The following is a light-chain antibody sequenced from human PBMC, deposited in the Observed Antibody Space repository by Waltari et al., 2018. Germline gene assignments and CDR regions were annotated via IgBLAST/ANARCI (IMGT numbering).Light chain of an antibody. Sequence: EIVITQSPVTLSVSPGERATLSCRASQRFSNNLAWYQQKPGQAPRLLMYGASTRATGIPARFSGSGSGKEFTLTISSLQSEDFAVYYCQQYNYWRTFGQGTKVEI. CDR3: QQYNYWRT. CDR2: GAS. CDR1: QRFSNN. V-gene: IGKV3-15*01. J-gene: IGKJ1*01.